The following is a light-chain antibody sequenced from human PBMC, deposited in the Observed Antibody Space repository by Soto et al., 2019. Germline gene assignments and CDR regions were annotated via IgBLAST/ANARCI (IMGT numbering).Light chain of an antibody. V-gene: IGKV1-5*03. CDR3: QQYHIYSGT. CDR2: KAS. J-gene: IGKJ1*01. CDR1: QTIDSW. Sequence: DLKMTQSPSTLSASVGDRVTVTCRASQTIDSWLAWYQQRPGKPPNLLIYKASTLASGVPSRFSGSGSGTECTLTINSLQPDDVATYYCQQYHIYSGTFGQGTKVDIK.